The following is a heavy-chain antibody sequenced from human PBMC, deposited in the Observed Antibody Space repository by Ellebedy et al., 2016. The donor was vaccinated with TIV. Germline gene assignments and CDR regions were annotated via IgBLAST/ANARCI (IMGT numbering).Heavy chain of an antibody. CDR3: AREAMGYCSGGTCYSHFDY. V-gene: IGHV4-38-2*02. CDR2: LYHSGRT. CDR1: GYSISSNNW. Sequence: MPSETLSLTCAVSGYSISSNNWWGWIRPPPGKGLEWIGSLYHSGRTYYNPYLKSRVTISVDTAKKEFSLNLRSVTAADTAVYYCAREAMGYCSGGTCYSHFDYWGQGTLVTVSS. J-gene: IGHJ4*02. D-gene: IGHD2-15*01.